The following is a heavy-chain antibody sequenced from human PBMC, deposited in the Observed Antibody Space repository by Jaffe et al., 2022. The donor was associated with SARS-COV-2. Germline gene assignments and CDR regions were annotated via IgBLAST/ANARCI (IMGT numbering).Heavy chain of an antibody. CDR3: AREDYTRSWYGSNGYYYGMDV. Sequence: QVQLQESGPGLVKPSETLSLTCTVSGDSISSYYWSWIRQPAGKGLEWIGRIYTRGSTNYKPSLRSRVTMSLDTSKNQLSLKLSSVTAADTAVYYCAREDYTRSWYGSNGYYYGMDVWGQGTTVTVSS. J-gene: IGHJ6*02. CDR1: GDSISSYY. CDR2: IYTRGST. D-gene: IGHD6-13*01. V-gene: IGHV4-4*07.